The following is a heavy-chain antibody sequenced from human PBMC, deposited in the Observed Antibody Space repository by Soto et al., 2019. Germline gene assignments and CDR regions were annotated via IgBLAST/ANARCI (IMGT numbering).Heavy chain of an antibody. CDR2: IYYSGST. CDR3: AREGTRGGFLNWFDP. D-gene: IGHD3-10*01. J-gene: IGHJ5*02. Sequence: SETLSLTCTVSGGSISSYCWSWIRQPPGKGLEWIGYIYYSGSTNYNPSLKSRVTISVDTSKNQFSLKLSSVTAADTAVYYCAREGTRGGFLNWFDPWGQGTLVTVSS. CDR1: GGSISSYC. V-gene: IGHV4-59*01.